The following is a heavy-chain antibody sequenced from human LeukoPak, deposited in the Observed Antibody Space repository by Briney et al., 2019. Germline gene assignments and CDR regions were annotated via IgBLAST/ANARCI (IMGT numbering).Heavy chain of an antibody. CDR1: GFTFSSLS. V-gene: IGHV3-48*02. J-gene: IGHJ4*02. CDR2: ISGTSSNI. Sequence: PGGSLRLSCTASGFTFSSLSMNWVRQAPGKGLEWTSYISGTSSNIYYADSVKGRFTISRDNAKNSLYLQMNSLRDEDTAVYYCARKGDYHDYWGQGTLVTVSS. CDR3: ARKGDYHDY.